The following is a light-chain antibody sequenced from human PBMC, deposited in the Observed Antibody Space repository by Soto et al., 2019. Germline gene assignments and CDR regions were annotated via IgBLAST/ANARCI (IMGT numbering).Light chain of an antibody. Sequence: QSALTQPASVSGSPGQSITISCTGTSSDVGSYVSWYQQHPDKAPKLMIYEVSNRPSGVSNRFSGSRSGNTASLTISGLQAEDEADYYCSSYTDSSNYVFGTGTKVTVL. V-gene: IGLV2-14*01. CDR3: SSYTDSSNYV. CDR2: EVS. J-gene: IGLJ1*01. CDR1: SSDVGSY.